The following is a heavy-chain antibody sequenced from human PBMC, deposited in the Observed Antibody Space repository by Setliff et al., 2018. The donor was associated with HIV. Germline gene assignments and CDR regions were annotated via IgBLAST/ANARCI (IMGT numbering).Heavy chain of an antibody. V-gene: IGHV1-8*01. D-gene: IGHD4-17*01. J-gene: IGHJ4*02. CDR1: GYTLSNHG. CDR2: MNPNSGNT. CDR3: ARVIPDYGDYYFDY. Sequence: ASVKVSCKASGYTLSNHGVTWVRQATGQGLEWMGWMNPNSGNTGYAQKFQGRVTMTRHTSTSTAYMQLSSLRSEDTAVYYCARVIPDYGDYYFDYWGQGTLVTVSS.